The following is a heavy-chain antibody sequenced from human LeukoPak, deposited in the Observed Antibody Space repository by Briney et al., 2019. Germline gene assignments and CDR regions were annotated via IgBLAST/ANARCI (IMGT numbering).Heavy chain of an antibody. CDR2: INHSGST. D-gene: IGHD3-22*01. V-gene: IGHV4-34*01. CDR1: GGSFSGYY. Sequence: SETLSLTCAVYGGSFSGYYWSWIRQPPGKGLEWIGEINHSGSTNYNPSLKSRVTISVDTSKNQFSLKLSSVTAADTAVYYCARDKYYYDSSASIRFDYWGQGTLVTVSS. J-gene: IGHJ4*02. CDR3: ARDKYYYDSSASIRFDY.